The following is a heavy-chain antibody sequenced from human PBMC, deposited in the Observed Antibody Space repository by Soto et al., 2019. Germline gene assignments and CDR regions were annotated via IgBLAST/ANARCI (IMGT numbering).Heavy chain of an antibody. CDR1: GGSISSGGYY. D-gene: IGHD3-22*01. J-gene: IGHJ4*02. CDR2: IYYSGST. V-gene: IGHV4-31*03. CDR3: ARADRTLYDSSGYYHY. Sequence: PSETLSLTCTVSGGSISSGGYYWSWIRQHPGKGLERIGYIYYSGSTYYNPSLKSRVTISVDTSKNQFSLKLSSVTAADTAVYYCARADRTLYDSSGYYHYWGQGTLVTVSS.